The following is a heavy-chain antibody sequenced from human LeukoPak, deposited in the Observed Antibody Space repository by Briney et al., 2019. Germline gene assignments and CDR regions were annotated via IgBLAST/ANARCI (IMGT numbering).Heavy chain of an antibody. CDR2: IYYSGST. Sequence: SETLSLTCTVSGGSISSYYWSWIRQPPGKGLEWIGYIYYSGSTNYNPSLKSRVTISVDTSKNQFSLKLSSVTAADTAVYNCARGGVAGTFYWGQGTLVTVSS. CDR3: ARGGVAGTFY. D-gene: IGHD6-19*01. V-gene: IGHV4-59*08. CDR1: GGSISSYY. J-gene: IGHJ4*02.